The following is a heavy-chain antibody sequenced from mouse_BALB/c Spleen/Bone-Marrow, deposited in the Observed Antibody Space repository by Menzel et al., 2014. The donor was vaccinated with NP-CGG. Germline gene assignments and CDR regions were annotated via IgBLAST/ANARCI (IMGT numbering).Heavy chain of an antibody. Sequence: EVKVEESGAELVRSGASVKLSCTASGFNIKDYYMHWVKQRPEQGLEWIGWIDPENGDTEYAPKFQGKATMTADTSSNTAYLQLSRLTSEDTAVYYCNAWGGNYGRNWFAYWGQGTLVTVSA. D-gene: IGHD2-1*01. CDR1: GFNIKDYY. CDR3: NAWGGNYGRNWFAY. V-gene: IGHV14-4*02. J-gene: IGHJ3*01. CDR2: IDPENGDT.